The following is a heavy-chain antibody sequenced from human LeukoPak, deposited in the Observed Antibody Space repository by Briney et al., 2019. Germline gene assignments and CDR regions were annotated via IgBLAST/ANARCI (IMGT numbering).Heavy chain of an antibody. CDR2: IRSDGSNK. J-gene: IGHJ4*02. CDR1: GFTFGSYG. D-gene: IGHD6-13*01. CDR3: AKGGRYSSSWCFDY. Sequence: PGGPLRLSCAASGFTFGSYGMHWVRQAPGKGLEWVTFIRSDGSNKYYADSVKGRFTISRDNSKNTLYLQMNSLRPEDTAVYYCAKGGRYSSSWCFDYWGQGTLVTVSS. V-gene: IGHV3-30*02.